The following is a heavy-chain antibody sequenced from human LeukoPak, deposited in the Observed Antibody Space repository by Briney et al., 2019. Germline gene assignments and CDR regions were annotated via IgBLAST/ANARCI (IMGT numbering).Heavy chain of an antibody. J-gene: IGHJ4*02. Sequence: PGESLRLSCAASGFTVSRTFMSWVRQAPGKGLAWVSVIYSDGSTYYADSVKGRSTISRDNSKNTVYFQMNSLRVEDTAVYYCARSGSGWFDFWGQGTLVTVSS. D-gene: IGHD6-19*01. V-gene: IGHV3-53*01. CDR3: ARSGSGWFDF. CDR2: IYSDGST. CDR1: GFTVSRTF.